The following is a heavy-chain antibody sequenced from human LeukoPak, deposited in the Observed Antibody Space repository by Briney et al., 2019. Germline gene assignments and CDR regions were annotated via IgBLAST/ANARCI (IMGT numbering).Heavy chain of an antibody. Sequence: ASVKVSCKASGGTFSSYAISWVRQAPGQGLEWMGGIIPIFGTANYAQKFQGIVTITADESTSTAYMELSSLRSEDTAVYYCARDRAAAAFGPWGQGTLVTVSS. J-gene: IGHJ5*02. V-gene: IGHV1-69*13. CDR1: GGTFSSYA. CDR3: ARDRAAAAFGP. D-gene: IGHD6-13*01. CDR2: IIPIFGTA.